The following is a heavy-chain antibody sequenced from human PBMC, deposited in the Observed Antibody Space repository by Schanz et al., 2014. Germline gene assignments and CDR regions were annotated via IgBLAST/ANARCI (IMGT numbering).Heavy chain of an antibody. Sequence: EVQLLDSGGGLVQPGGSLRLSCAASGFTFSTYATSWVRQAPGKGLEWVSAISGSGGSTYYADSVKGRFTISRDNSKNSVSLQMRRLRVEDTAVYYCASGVHVSSLQKGLQFWGRGTLVIVSS. CDR1: GFTFSTYA. CDR3: ASGVHVSSLQKGLQF. J-gene: IGHJ1*01. CDR2: ISGSGGST. D-gene: IGHD3-10*01. V-gene: IGHV3-23*01.